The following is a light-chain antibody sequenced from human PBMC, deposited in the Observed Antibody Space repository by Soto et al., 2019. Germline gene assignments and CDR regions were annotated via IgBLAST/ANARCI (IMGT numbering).Light chain of an antibody. J-gene: IGKJ2*01. CDR1: QSVSSTY. V-gene: IGKV3-20*01. Sequence: EIVLTQSPGTLSLSPGERATLSCRASQSVSSTYLAWYQQKPGQAPRLLIYGASSRATGIPDRFSGSGSGTDFTLTIRRLEPEDFAVYYCQQYVASPYTFGQGTKLETK. CDR3: QQYVASPYT. CDR2: GAS.